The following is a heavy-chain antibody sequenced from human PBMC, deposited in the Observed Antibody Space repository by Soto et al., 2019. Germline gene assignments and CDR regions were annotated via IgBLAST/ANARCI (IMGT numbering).Heavy chain of an antibody. CDR1: GLSFSVST. D-gene: IGHD1-20*01. CDR3: TTVHNTSRSFNY. Sequence: GGSLRLSCVASGLSFSVSTMTWVRQAPGKGLEWVSTTGLSGRTTYYGDSVKGRFTVSRDNSRNTLDLQMSSLRAEDTAVYYCTTVHNTSRSFNYWGRGTLVTVSS. CDR2: TGLSGRTT. V-gene: IGHV3-23*01. J-gene: IGHJ4*02.